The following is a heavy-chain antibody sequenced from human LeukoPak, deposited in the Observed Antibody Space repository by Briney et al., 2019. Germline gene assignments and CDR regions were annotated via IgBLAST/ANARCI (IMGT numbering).Heavy chain of an antibody. CDR2: IYYSGST. CDR1: GGSISSYY. D-gene: IGHD1-26*01. Sequence: ETLSLTCTVSGGSISSYYWSWIRQPPGKGLEWIGYIYYSGSTNYNPSLKSRVTISVDTSKNQFSLKLSSVTAADTAVYYCARAGSYPAFDIWGQGTMVTVSS. CDR3: ARAGSYPAFDI. J-gene: IGHJ3*02. V-gene: IGHV4-59*01.